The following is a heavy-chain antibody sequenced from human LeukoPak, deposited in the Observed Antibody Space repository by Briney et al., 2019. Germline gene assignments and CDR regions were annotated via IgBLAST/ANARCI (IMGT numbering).Heavy chain of an antibody. CDR1: GGSISSYY. J-gene: IGHJ4*02. D-gene: IGHD3-16*01. V-gene: IGHV4-34*01. Sequence: SETLSLTCTVSGGSISSYYWSWIRQPPGKGLEWIGEINHSGSTNYNPSLKSRVTISVDTSKNQFSLKLSSVTAADTAMYYCASGMMNFDYWGQGTLVTVSS. CDR3: ASGMMNFDY. CDR2: INHSGST.